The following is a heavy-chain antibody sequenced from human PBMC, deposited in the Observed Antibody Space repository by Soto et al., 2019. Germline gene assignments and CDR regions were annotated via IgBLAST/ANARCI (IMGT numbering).Heavy chain of an antibody. CDR2: TYYRSKWIS. V-gene: IGHV6-1*01. CDR1: GDSVSNNGAT. CDR3: ARDPPDFNSGFDF. Sequence: SFETLSLTCAISGDSVSNNGATWNWIRQSPSGGLEWLGRTYYRSKWISDYAMSVKSRISINPDTSKNQISLQLNSVTPEDTAVYYCARDPPDFNSGFDFWGQGTLVTVSS. J-gene: IGHJ4*02. D-gene: IGHD1-26*01.